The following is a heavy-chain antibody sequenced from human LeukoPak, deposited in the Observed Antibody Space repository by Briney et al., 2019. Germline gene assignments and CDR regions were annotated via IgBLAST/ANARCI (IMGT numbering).Heavy chain of an antibody. CDR2: ISWNSGSI. CDR1: GFTFDDYA. CDR3: AASIPGGDY. Sequence: GRSPRLSCAASGFTFDDYAMHWVRQAPGKCLEWVSGISWNSGSIGYADSVKDRLTISRDNAKNSLYLPLIRLRAEDLALYYCAASIPGGDYWGQGTVVTVSS. J-gene: IGHJ4*01. V-gene: IGHV3-9*03. D-gene: IGHD1-14*01.